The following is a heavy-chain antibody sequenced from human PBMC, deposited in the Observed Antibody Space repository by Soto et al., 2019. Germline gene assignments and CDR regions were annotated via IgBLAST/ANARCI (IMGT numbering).Heavy chain of an antibody. D-gene: IGHD6-19*01. CDR2: ISAYNGNT. CDR3: AREYIEYSSGWYSLDY. J-gene: IGHJ4*02. Sequence: QVQLVQSGAEVKKPGASVKVSCKASGYTFTSYGISWVRQAPGQGLEWMGWISAYNGNTNYEQKLQGRVTMTTDTSTSTDYMELTSLRSDDTAVYYCAREYIEYSSGWYSLDYWGQGTLVTVSS. V-gene: IGHV1-18*04. CDR1: GYTFTSYG.